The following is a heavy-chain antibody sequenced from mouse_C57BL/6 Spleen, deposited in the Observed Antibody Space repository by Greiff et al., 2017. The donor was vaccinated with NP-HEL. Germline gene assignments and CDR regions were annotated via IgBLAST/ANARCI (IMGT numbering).Heavy chain of an antibody. CDR3: ARRDYYGSRDWYFDV. CDR2: IDPSDSYT. V-gene: IGHV1-69*01. D-gene: IGHD1-1*01. CDR1: GYTFTSYW. Sequence: QVQLQQSGAELVMPGASVKLSCKASGYTFTSYWMHWVKQRPGQGLEWIGEIDPSDSYTNYNQKIKGKYTLTVDKSSSTAYMQLSSLTSEDSAVYYCARRDYYGSRDWYFDVWGTGTTVTVSS. J-gene: IGHJ1*03.